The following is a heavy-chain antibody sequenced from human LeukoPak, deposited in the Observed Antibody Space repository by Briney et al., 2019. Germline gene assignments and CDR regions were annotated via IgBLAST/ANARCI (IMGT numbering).Heavy chain of an antibody. Sequence: SVKVSCKASGGTFSSYAMSWVRQAPGQGLEWMGGIIPIFGTANYAQKFQGRVTITADESTSTAYMELSSLRSEDTAVYYCARGEFIAAAGTVGFDPWGQGTLVTVSS. V-gene: IGHV1-69*13. J-gene: IGHJ5*02. CDR3: ARGEFIAAAGTVGFDP. D-gene: IGHD6-13*01. CDR1: GGTFSSYA. CDR2: IIPIFGTA.